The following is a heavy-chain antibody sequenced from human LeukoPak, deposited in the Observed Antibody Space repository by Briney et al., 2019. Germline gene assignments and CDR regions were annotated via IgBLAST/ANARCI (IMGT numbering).Heavy chain of an antibody. V-gene: IGHV3-23*01. D-gene: IGHD1-26*01. J-gene: IGHJ5*02. CDR1: GFTFSSYA. CDR3: ASRETRGRFHP. CDR2: ITSGGGST. Sequence: PGGSLRLSCAASGFTFSSYAMNWVRQAPGKGLEWVSAITSGGGSTYYADSVKGRFTISRDNSKNTLYLQMNSLRAEDTAVYYCASRETRGRFHPWGQGTLVTVSS.